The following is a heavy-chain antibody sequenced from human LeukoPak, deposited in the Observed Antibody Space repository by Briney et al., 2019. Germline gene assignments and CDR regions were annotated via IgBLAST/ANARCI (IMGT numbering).Heavy chain of an antibody. CDR1: GFTVSSYA. Sequence: GGSLRLSCAASGFTVSSYAMSWVRQAPGKGLEWVSAISGSDDDTYHADSVKGRFTISRDRSKNTLYLQMNGLKAEDMAVYHCAKSRSVADAFDIWGHGAMVTVSS. V-gene: IGHV3-23*01. CDR3: AKSRSVADAFDI. D-gene: IGHD6-19*01. CDR2: ISGSDDDT. J-gene: IGHJ3*02.